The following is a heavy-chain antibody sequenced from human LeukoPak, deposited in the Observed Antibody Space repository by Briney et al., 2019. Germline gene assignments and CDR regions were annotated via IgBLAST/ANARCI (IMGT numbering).Heavy chain of an antibody. CDR2: ISYDGRNN. J-gene: IGHJ4*02. CDR1: GFTFSTYA. CDR3: ARDYYYGSGSYYKDY. Sequence: GGSLRLSCAASGFTFSTYAMTWVRQAPGKGLEWVAVISYDGRNNYYAESVKGRFTISRDNSKNTLYLQMNSLRAEDTAVYYCARDYYYGSGSYYKDYWGQGTLVTVSS. V-gene: IGHV3-30*04. D-gene: IGHD3-10*01.